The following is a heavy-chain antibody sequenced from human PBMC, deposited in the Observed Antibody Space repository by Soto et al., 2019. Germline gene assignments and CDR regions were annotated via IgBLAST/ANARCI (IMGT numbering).Heavy chain of an antibody. CDR3: ARVSSNYYGDYERGSPYYYYYGMDV. CDR1: GGTFSSYA. D-gene: IGHD4-17*01. Sequence: ASVKVSCKASGGTFSSYAISWVRQAPGQGLEWMGGIIPIFGTANYAQKFQGRVTITADESTSTAYMELSSLRSEDTAVYYCARVSSNYYGDYERGSPYYYYYGMDVWGQGTTVTVSS. CDR2: IIPIFGTA. V-gene: IGHV1-69*13. J-gene: IGHJ6*02.